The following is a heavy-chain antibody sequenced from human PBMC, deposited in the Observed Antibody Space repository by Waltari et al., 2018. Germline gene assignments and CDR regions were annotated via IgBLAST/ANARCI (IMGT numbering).Heavy chain of an antibody. CDR3: ARALDYGDFKFDY. J-gene: IGHJ4*02. CDR2: VNSKSGGT. CDR1: GYTFIGEY. D-gene: IGHD4-17*01. V-gene: IGHV1-2*02. Sequence: QVQLVKSGAEVKRPGASGKISCKASGYTFIGEYIHWVRQAPGQGLEWMGWVNSKSGGTYFAQKFQGRVTMTRDTSISTAYMELSRLGSEDTAMYYCARALDYGDFKFDYWGQGALVTVSS.